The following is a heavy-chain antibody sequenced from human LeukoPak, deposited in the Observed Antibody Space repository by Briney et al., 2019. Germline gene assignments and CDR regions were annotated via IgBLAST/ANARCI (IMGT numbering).Heavy chain of an antibody. J-gene: IGHJ5*02. Sequence: GGSLRLSCAASGVTFSSYWMSWVRQAPGKGLEWVAFIRYDGSNKYYADSVKGRFTISRDNSKNTLYLQMNSLRAEDTAVYYCAKDGNYYDSSGYKTNWFDPWGQGTLVTVSS. CDR3: AKDGNYYDSSGYKTNWFDP. D-gene: IGHD3-22*01. V-gene: IGHV3-30*02. CDR1: GVTFSSYW. CDR2: IRYDGSNK.